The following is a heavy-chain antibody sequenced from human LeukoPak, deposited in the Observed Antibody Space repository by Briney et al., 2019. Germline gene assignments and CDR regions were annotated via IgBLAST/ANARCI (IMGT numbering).Heavy chain of an antibody. J-gene: IGHJ6*03. D-gene: IGHD4-17*01. CDR1: GGCISSDY. Sequence: PSETLSLTCTVSGGCISSDYWTWIRQPPGKGLEWIGYIHHSGSTKYNPSLKSRVTISVDTSKNQFSLNLRSVTAADTAVYYCAKKGRTYTDYGGYYDYMDVWGKGTTVTVS. CDR2: IHHSGST. V-gene: IGHV4-59*08. CDR3: AKKGRTYTDYGGYYDYMDV.